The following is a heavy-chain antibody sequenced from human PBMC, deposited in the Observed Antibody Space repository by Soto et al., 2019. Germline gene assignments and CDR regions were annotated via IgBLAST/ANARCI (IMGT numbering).Heavy chain of an antibody. Sequence: QVQLVESGGGVVQPGRSLRLSCAACGFTFSSYAMHWVRQAPGKGLEWVAVISYDGSNKYYADSVKGRFTISRDNSKNTLYLQMNSLRAEDTAVYYCARDYYDSSGYPDAFDIWGQGTMVTVSS. CDR1: GFTFSSYA. D-gene: IGHD3-22*01. CDR3: ARDYYDSSGYPDAFDI. J-gene: IGHJ3*02. CDR2: ISYDGSNK. V-gene: IGHV3-30-3*01.